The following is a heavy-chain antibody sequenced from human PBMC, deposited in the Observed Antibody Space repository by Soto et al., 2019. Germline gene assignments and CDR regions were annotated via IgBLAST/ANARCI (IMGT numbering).Heavy chain of an antibody. CDR1: GYSFATSG. J-gene: IGHJ4*02. CDR2: ISAYNGNT. Sequence: QVKLVQSGTEMKQPGASMKVSCKASGYSFATSGISWVRQAPGQGLEWMGWISAYNGNTNYDQKLQDRVTMTTDTSTSTAYLELRNLRSDDTAVYYCARAGQYYDSSGYANWGQGTLVTVSS. V-gene: IGHV1-18*01. D-gene: IGHD3-22*01. CDR3: ARAGQYYDSSGYAN.